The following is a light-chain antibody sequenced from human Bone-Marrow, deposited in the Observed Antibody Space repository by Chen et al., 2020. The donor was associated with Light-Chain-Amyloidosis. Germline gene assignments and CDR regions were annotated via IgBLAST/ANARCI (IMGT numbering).Light chain of an antibody. V-gene: IGLV3-21*03. Sequence: SYVLTQPSSVSVAPGKTATIACGGNNIGSTSVHWYQQTPGKSPLLVVYDDSDRPSGIPERLSGSNSGNTATLTISRVEAGDEADYYCQVWDRSSDRPVFGGGTKLTVL. CDR3: QVWDRSSDRPV. CDR2: DDS. CDR1: NIGSTS. J-gene: IGLJ3*02.